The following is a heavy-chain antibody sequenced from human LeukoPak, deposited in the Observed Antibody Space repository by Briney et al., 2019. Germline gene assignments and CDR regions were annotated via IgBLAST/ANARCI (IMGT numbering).Heavy chain of an antibody. J-gene: IGHJ4*02. D-gene: IGHD6-6*01. CDR1: GFTFRNYW. CDR2: IKKDGSEK. V-gene: IGHV3-7*01. Sequence: PGGSLRLSCAASGFTFRNYWMTWVRQAPGKGLEWVANIKKDGSEKYYVDSVKGRFTISRDNAKNSVFLQMNSLRAEDAAVYYCARDVSEENDSLSRIHLDSWGQGTLVSVSS. CDR3: ARDVSEENDSLSRIHLDS.